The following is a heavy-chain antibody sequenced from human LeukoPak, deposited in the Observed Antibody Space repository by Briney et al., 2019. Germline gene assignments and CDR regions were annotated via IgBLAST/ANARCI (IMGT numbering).Heavy chain of an antibody. CDR2: IYYSGST. D-gene: IGHD3-10*01. V-gene: IGHV4-59*01. J-gene: IGHJ4*02. Sequence: RPSETLSLTCTVSGGSIGSYYWSWIRQPPGKGLEWIGYIYYSGSTNYSPSLKSRVTISVDTSKNQFSPNLSSVTAADTAIYYCARESQIYGSGSPIFDYWGQGALVTVSS. CDR1: GGSIGSYY. CDR3: ARESQIYGSGSPIFDY.